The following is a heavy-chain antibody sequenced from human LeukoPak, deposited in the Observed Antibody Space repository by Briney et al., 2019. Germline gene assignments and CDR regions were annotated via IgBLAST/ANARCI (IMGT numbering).Heavy chain of an antibody. V-gene: IGHV2-5*02. J-gene: IGHJ4*02. Sequence: SGPTLVKPTQTLTLTCTFSGFSLSTSGVGVGWIRQPPGKALEWLAVIYWDDDKRYSPSLKSRLTITKDTSKNQVVLTMTNMDPVDTATYYCAHRGYYDSSGYYHEDQFDYWGQGTLVTVSS. CDR2: IYWDDDK. CDR3: AHRGYYDSSGYYHEDQFDY. D-gene: IGHD3-22*01. CDR1: GFSLSTSGVG.